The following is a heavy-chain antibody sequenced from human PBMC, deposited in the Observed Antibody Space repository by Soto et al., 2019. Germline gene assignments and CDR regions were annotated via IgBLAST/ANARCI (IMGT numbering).Heavy chain of an antibody. CDR1: VFTFSSYA. CDR3: ARDKNVGAAGYEDWFDA. CDR2: ISYHGTNK. J-gene: IGHJ5*02. V-gene: IGHV3-30-3*01. D-gene: IGHD6-13*01. Sequence: PVGSLRLSCASSVFTFSSYAMHCLRHAPGKGPEWVAAISYHGTNKYYADSVKGRFTISRDNSKSTLYMQMDSLRDEDTALYYCARDKNVGAAGYEDWFDAWGQGTLVTVSS.